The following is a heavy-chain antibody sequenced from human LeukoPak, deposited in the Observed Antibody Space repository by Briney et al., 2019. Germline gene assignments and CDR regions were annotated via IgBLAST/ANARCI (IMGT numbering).Heavy chain of an antibody. CDR1: GFIFSSYS. J-gene: IGHJ3*02. CDR2: IYNSGST. V-gene: IGHV4-59*01. D-gene: IGHD1-26*01. Sequence: GSLRLSCAASGFIFSSYSMNWIRQPPGKGLEWIWYIYNSGSTKYNPSFKRRVIMSVETSKNQLSLKLSSVTAADTAVYYCARYSGSYPHDAFEIWGQGTMVTVSS. CDR3: ARYSGSYPHDAFEI.